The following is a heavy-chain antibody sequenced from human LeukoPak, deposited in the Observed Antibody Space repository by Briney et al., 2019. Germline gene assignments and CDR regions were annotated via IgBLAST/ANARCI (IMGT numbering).Heavy chain of an antibody. CDR1: GVSISSDY. V-gene: IGHV4-4*07. CDR3: ARVKDPGGYYYYYYMDV. D-gene: IGHD3-16*01. J-gene: IGHJ6*03. CDR2: IYTTGST. Sequence: SETLSLTCTVSGVSISSDYWSWLRQPAGKGLEWIGRIYTTGSTNYSPSLKSRVTMSVDTSKNQFSLKLSSVTAADTAMYYCARVKDPGGYYYYYYMDVWGKGTTVTVSS.